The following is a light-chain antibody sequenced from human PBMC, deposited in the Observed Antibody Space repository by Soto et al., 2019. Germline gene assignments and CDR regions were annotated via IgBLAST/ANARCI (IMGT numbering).Light chain of an antibody. J-gene: IGKJ5*01. CDR1: QSISNW. V-gene: IGKV1-39*01. CDR3: QQSYSTSIT. Sequence: DIQITPSPSHLPASVRDRVTNHCRASQSISNWLAWYQQKPGTAPKVLIYHASSLQSGVPSRFSGSGSGTDFTLTISSLQPEDFATYYCQQSYSTSITFGQGTRLEIK. CDR2: HAS.